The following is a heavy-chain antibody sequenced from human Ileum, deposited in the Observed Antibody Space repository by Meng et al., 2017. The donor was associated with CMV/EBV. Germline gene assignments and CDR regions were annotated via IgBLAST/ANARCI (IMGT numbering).Heavy chain of an antibody. V-gene: IGHV1-2*02. Sequence: GYYMHWVRQAPGQGLEWMGWLNPNSGGTNYAQKFQGRVTMTRDTSISTAYMELSRLRSDDTAVYYCAIMSSGSGSYSLYYYGMDVWGQGTTVTVSS. CDR2: LNPNSGGT. CDR1: GYY. D-gene: IGHD3-10*01. CDR3: AIMSSGSGSYSLYYYGMDV. J-gene: IGHJ6*02.